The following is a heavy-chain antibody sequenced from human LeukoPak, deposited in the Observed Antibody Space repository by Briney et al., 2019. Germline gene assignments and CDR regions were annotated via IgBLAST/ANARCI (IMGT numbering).Heavy chain of an antibody. CDR3: ARARIAAAGGGFDY. D-gene: IGHD6-13*01. CDR1: GYTFTGYY. V-gene: IGHV1-2*02. J-gene: IGHJ4*02. Sequence: ASVKVSCKASGYTFTGYYMHWVRPAPGQGLEWVGWINPNSGGTNYAQKSPGRLTMTRDTSISTAYMELSRLRSDDTAVYYCARARIAAAGGGFDYWGQGTLVTVSS. CDR2: INPNSGGT.